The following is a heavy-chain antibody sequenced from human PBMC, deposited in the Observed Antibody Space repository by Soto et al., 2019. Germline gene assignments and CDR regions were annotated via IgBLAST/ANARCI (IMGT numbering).Heavy chain of an antibody. D-gene: IGHD6-13*01. J-gene: IGHJ4*02. CDR1: GFTFSSYA. CDR2: ISGSGDST. Sequence: EVQLLESGGGLVQPGGSLRLSCAASGFTFSSYAMSWVRQAPGKGLGWVSDISGSGDSTYYADSVKGRFTISRDNSKNTLYLQMNSLRAEDTAVYSCARRGPGTYFDYWGQGTLVTVSP. CDR3: ARRGPGTYFDY. V-gene: IGHV3-23*01.